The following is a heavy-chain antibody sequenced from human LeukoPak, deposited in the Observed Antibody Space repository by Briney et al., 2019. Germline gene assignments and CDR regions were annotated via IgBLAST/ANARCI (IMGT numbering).Heavy chain of an antibody. CDR3: ARSPWSGYSYYFDY. D-gene: IGHD3-3*01. Sequence: GGSLRLSCAASGFTVSSNYMNWARQAPGKGLEWVSVIYGGGSTYYADSVKGRFTISRDNSKNTLYLQMNSLRAEDTAVYYCARSPWSGYSYYFDYWGQGTLVTVSS. V-gene: IGHV3-53*01. J-gene: IGHJ4*02. CDR2: IYGGGST. CDR1: GFTVSSNY.